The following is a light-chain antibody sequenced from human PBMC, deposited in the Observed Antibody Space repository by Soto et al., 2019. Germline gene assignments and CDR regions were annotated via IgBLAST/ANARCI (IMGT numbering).Light chain of an antibody. CDR3: SSYTSSDTPDV. CDR2: VVS. Sequence: QSALTQPASVSGSPGQSITISCTGTSSDVGGYNYVSWYQQHPDKAPKLMIYVVSNRPSGVSNRFSGSKSGNTASLTISGLQAEDEADYYSSSYTSSDTPDVFGTGTKLNVL. CDR1: SSDVGGYNY. J-gene: IGLJ1*01. V-gene: IGLV2-14*01.